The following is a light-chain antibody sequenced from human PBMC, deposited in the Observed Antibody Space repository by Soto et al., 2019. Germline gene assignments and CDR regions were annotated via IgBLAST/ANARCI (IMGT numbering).Light chain of an antibody. V-gene: IGKV3-15*01. Sequence: EIVMTQSPATLSVSPGERATLSCRASQSVSSNLAWYQQKPGQAPRLLIYGASTRATGIPARFSGSGSGTDFTLTISDVQPEDFALYYCQQYNNWPGTFGQGTKVDIK. J-gene: IGKJ1*01. CDR3: QQYNNWPGT. CDR2: GAS. CDR1: QSVSSN.